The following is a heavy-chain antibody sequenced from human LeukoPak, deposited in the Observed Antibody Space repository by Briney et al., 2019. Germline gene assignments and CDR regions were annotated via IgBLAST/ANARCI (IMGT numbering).Heavy chain of an antibody. CDR3: ARVLSSGWFTAGSPFANAFDI. Sequence: PGGSLRLSCAASGFTFSSYSMNWVRQAPGEGLEWVSSISSTGSHIYHSDSLKGRFTISRDNAKNSLYLQMNSLRAEDTAVYYCARVLSSGWFTAGSPFANAFDIWGQGTMVTVSS. J-gene: IGHJ3*02. CDR2: ISSTGSHI. CDR1: GFTFSSYS. V-gene: IGHV3-21*01. D-gene: IGHD6-19*01.